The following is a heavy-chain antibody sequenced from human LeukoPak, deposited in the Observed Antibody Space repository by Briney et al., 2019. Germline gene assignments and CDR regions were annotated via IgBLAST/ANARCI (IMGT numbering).Heavy chain of an antibody. V-gene: IGHV4-38-2*02. Sequence: SETLSLTCIVSGYSISSGYYWGWIRQPPGKGLEWIGSIYHSGSTYHNPSLKSRVTISVDTSKNQFSLRLSSVTATDTAVYYCASDSSGDGYSSGYNWGQGTLVTVSS. CDR2: IYHSGST. D-gene: IGHD5-24*01. CDR3: ASDSSGDGYSSGYN. J-gene: IGHJ4*02. CDR1: GYSISSGYY.